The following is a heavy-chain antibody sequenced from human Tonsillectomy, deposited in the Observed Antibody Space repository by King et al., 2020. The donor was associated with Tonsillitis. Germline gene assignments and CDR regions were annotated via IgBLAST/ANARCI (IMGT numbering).Heavy chain of an antibody. CDR3: ATPASGNLLSRDYYYAMDV. Sequence: VQLVESGSEVKKPGSSVKVSCRASGGAFIKSAISWVRQAPGQGLEWMGGIIPTFRTTNYAQKFQGRVTITADESTGTAYMELSSLRSEDTAVYYCATPASGNLLSRDYYYAMDVWGQGTTVTVSS. CDR1: GGAFIKSA. J-gene: IGHJ6*01. D-gene: IGHD3-10*01. CDR2: IIPTFRTT. V-gene: IGHV1-69*01.